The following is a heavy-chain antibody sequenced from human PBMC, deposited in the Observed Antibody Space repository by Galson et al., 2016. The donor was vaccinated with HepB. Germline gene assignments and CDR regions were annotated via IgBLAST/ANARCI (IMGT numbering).Heavy chain of an antibody. Sequence: PALVKPTQTLTLTCTFSGFSLGTTAVGVGWIRQPPGQALTWLALIYWDDYEHYSPSLKTRLTVTKDTSKNQVVLTMNNMDPMDTATYYCAHFYGSGFYSWKMFDSWGQGILVIVSS. CDR3: AHFYGSGFYSWKMFDS. J-gene: IGHJ4*02. CDR1: GFSLGTTAVG. V-gene: IGHV2-5*02. CDR2: IYWDDYE. D-gene: IGHD3-10*01.